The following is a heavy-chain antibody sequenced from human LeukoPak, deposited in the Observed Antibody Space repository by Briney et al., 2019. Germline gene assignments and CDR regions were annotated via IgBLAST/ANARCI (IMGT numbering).Heavy chain of an antibody. CDR3: ARDGRYYDSSGDIRGFDY. Sequence: SETLSLTCSVSGGSISSCTYSWGWIRQPPGKGLEWIGSFSCSGSTYYNPSLKSRVTISVDKSKNQFSLKLSSVTAADTAVYYCARDGRYYDSSGDIRGFDYWGQGTLVTVSS. D-gene: IGHD3-22*01. CDR1: GGSISSCTYS. J-gene: IGHJ4*02. CDR2: FSCSGST. V-gene: IGHV4-39*07.